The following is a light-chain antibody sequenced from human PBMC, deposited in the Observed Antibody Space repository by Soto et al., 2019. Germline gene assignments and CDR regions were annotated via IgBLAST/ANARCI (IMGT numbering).Light chain of an antibody. Sequence: QSALTQPASVSGSPGQSITISCTGTSSDVAGYNYVSWYQQHPGKAPKLMIYEVSKRPSGVPDRFSGSKSGNTASLTVSGLQAEDEADYYCSSYAGSNKVVFGGGTKVTVL. CDR2: EVS. CDR3: SSYAGSNKVV. CDR1: SSDVAGYNY. J-gene: IGLJ2*01. V-gene: IGLV2-8*01.